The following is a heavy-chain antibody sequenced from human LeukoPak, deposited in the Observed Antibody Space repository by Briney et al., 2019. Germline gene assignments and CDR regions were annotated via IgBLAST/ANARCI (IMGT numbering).Heavy chain of an antibody. D-gene: IGHD3-3*02. CDR2: FDPEDGET. CDR1: GYTLTELS. CDR3: AIAHKGFLSPMRYGMDV. J-gene: IGHJ6*04. V-gene: IGHV1-24*01. Sequence: ASVKVSCKVSGYTLTELSMHWVRQAPGKGLEWMGGFDPEDGETIYAQKFQGRVTMTEDTSTDTAYMELSGLRSEDTAVYYCAIAHKGFLSPMRYGMDVWGKGTTVTVSS.